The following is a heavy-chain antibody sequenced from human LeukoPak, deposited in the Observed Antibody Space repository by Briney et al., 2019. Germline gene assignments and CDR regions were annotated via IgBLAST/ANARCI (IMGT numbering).Heavy chain of an antibody. CDR1: GFTFSSYG. D-gene: IGHD4/OR15-4a*01. Sequence: AGGSLRLSCAASGFTFSSYGMHWVRQAPGKGLEWVAVISYDGSNKYYADSVKGRFTISRDNSKNTLYLQMNSLRAEDTAVYYYVRDGAARLGDYWGQGTLVTVSS. V-gene: IGHV3-30*03. J-gene: IGHJ4*02. CDR2: ISYDGSNK. CDR3: VRDGAARLGDY.